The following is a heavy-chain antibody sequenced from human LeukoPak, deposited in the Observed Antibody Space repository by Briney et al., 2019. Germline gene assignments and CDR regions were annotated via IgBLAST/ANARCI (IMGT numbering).Heavy chain of an antibody. CDR1: GGTFSSYA. J-gene: IGHJ6*03. CDR2: IIPIFGTA. CDR3: ALFTAAAAGTDYYYMDV. D-gene: IGHD6-13*01. Sequence: SVKVSCKASGGTFSSYAISWVRQAPGQGLEWMGGIIPIFGTANYAQKFQGRVTITTDESTSTAYMELSSLRSEDTAVYYCALFTAAAAGTDYYYMDVWGKGITVTVSS. V-gene: IGHV1-69*05.